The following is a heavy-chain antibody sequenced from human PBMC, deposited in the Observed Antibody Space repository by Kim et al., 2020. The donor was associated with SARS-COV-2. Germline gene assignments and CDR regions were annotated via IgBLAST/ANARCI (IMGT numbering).Heavy chain of an antibody. D-gene: IGHD1-26*01. CDR2: IYHSGNT. V-gene: IGHV4-4*02. J-gene: IGHJ4*02. Sequence: SETLSLTCAVSGDSISTGNWWSWVRQAPGKGLEWIGEIYHSGNTNYNPSLKSRVSISVDKSKNQFSLNLNSVTAADTAMYYGARLRTDTGSYFRFDSWGQASLLSVSS. CDR3: ARLRTDTGSYFRFDS. CDR1: GDSISTGNW.